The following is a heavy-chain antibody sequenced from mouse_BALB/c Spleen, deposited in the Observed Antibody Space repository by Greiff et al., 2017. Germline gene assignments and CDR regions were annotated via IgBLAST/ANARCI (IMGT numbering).Heavy chain of an antibody. V-gene: IGHV1-54*01. CDR2: INPGSGGT. J-gene: IGHJ3*01. CDR1: GYAFTNYL. Sequence: VQLQQSGAELVRPGTSVKVSCKASGYAFTNYLIEWVKQRPGQGLEWIGVINPGSGGTNYNEKFKGKATLTADKSSSTAYMQLSSLTSDDSAVYFCARSSYYGNYPWFAYWGQGTLVTVSA. D-gene: IGHD2-1*01. CDR3: ARSSYYGNYPWFAY.